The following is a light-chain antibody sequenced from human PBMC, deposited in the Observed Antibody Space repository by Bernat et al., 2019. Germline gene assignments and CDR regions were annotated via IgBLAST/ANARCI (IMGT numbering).Light chain of an antibody. V-gene: IGLV1-44*01. CDR3: ASWDDSLNGWV. Sequence: QSVLTQPPSASGTPGQRVTISCSGSSSDVGSNSVTWYQQFPGTAPKVLMYATNQRPSGVPDRFSGSKSGTSASLAISGLQSDDEANYYWASWDDSLNGWVFGGGTRLTVL. J-gene: IGLJ3*02. CDR1: SSDVGSNS. CDR2: ATN.